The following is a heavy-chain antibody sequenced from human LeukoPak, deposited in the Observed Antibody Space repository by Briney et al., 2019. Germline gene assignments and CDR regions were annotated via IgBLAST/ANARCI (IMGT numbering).Heavy chain of an antibody. CDR3: ARVTRYSSSPEADY. J-gene: IGHJ4*02. CDR1: GGSISSYY. Sequence: SETLSLTCTVSGGSISSYYWSWIRQPPGKGLEWIGYIYYSGSTNYNPSLESRVTISVDTSKNQFSLKLSSVTAADTAVYYCARVTRYSSSPEADYWGQGTLVTVSS. V-gene: IGHV4-59*01. D-gene: IGHD6-6*01. CDR2: IYYSGST.